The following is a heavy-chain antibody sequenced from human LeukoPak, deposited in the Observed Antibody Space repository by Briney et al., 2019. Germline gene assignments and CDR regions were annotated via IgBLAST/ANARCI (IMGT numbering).Heavy chain of an antibody. CDR1: GFTFSSYG. D-gene: IGHD3-22*01. J-gene: IGHJ4*02. V-gene: IGHV3-30*12. CDR3: ARDYSSSALDY. CDR2: IQPDGNDK. Sequence: PGGSLRLSCAASGFTFSSYGMHWVRQAPGKGLEWVALIQPDGNDKYYADSVKGRFTISRDNAKNSLYLQMDSLRAEDTAVYYCARDYSSSALDYWGQGTLVTVSS.